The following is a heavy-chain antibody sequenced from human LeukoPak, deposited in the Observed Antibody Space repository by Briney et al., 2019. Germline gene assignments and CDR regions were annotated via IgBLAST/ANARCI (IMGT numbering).Heavy chain of an antibody. CDR2: INPNSGFT. V-gene: IGHV1-2*02. D-gene: IGHD1-26*01. J-gene: IGHJ4*02. Sequence: ASVKVSCKASGYTFTDYHVHWVRQAPGQGLEWMGWINPNSGFTNSAQIFQGRVTMTRDTSISTAYMEVTRLRSDDTAVYYCARPRTYSGSYETFDYWGQGTLVSVFS. CDR3: ARPRTYSGSYETFDY. CDR1: GYTFTDYH.